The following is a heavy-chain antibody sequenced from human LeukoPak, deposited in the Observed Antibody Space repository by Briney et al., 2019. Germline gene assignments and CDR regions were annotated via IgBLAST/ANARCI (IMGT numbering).Heavy chain of an antibody. Sequence: GSLRLSCAASGFTFSSYGMHWVRQAPGKGLEWVAVISYDGSNKYYADSVKGRFTISRDNSKNTLYLQMNSLRAEDTAIYYCAKDQSGWSGYATPGYWGQGTLVTVSS. CDR1: GFTFSSYG. CDR3: AKDQSGWSGYATPGY. CDR2: ISYDGSNK. V-gene: IGHV3-30*18. D-gene: IGHD5-12*01. J-gene: IGHJ4*02.